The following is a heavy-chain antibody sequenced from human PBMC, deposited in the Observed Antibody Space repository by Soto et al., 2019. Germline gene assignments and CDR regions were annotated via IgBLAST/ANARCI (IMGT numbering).Heavy chain of an antibody. CDR1: GYTFTSYG. D-gene: IGHD3-3*01. V-gene: IGHV1-18*01. CDR3: ASDRSYDFWSGHFLDV. Sequence: QVQLVQSGAEVKKPGASVKVSCKASGYTFTSYGISWVRQAPGQGLEWMGWISAYNGNTNYAQQRQGRVTMTTDTSTSTDYMELRSLRSDDTAVYYCASDRSYDFWSGHFLDVWGKGTTVTVSS. J-gene: IGHJ6*04. CDR2: ISAYNGNT.